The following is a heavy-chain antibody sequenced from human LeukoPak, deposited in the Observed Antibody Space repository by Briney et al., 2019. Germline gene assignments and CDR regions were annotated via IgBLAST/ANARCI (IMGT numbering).Heavy chain of an antibody. J-gene: IGHJ6*02. CDR2: IYSGGST. CDR3: ARDVQPFTRYGMDV. CDR1: GFTFSSNY. D-gene: IGHD6-13*01. V-gene: IGHV3-66*01. Sequence: GGSLRLSCAASGFTFSSNYMSWVRQAPGKGLEWVSVIYSGGSTYYTDSVKGRFTISRDNSKNTLYLQMNSLRAEDTAVYYCARDVQPFTRYGMDVWGQGTTVTVSS.